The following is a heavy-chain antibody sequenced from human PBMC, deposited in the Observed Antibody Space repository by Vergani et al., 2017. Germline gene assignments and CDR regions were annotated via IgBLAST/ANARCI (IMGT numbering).Heavy chain of an antibody. V-gene: IGHV4-4*07. J-gene: IGHJ5*02. CDR1: GGSISSYY. CDR2: IYTSGST. CDR3: ARGRVRVATLRYNWFDP. Sequence: QVQLQESGPGLVKPSETLSLTCTVSGGSISSYYWSWIRQPAGKGLEWIGRIYTSGSTNYNPSLKSRVTISVDTSKNQFSLKLSSVTAADTAVYYCARGRVRVATLRYNWFDPWGQGTLVTVSS. D-gene: IGHD5-12*01.